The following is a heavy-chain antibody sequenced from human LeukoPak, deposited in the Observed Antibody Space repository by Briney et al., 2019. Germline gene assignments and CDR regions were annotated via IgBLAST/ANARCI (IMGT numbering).Heavy chain of an antibody. Sequence: PSETLSLTCTVSGGSISSSSYYWGWIRQPPGKGLEWIGSIYYSGSTYYNPSLKSRVTISVDTSKNQFSLKLSSVTAADTAVYYCARAENDYGDSYPFDYWGQGTLVTVSS. D-gene: IGHD4-17*01. V-gene: IGHV4-39*01. CDR1: GGSISSSSYY. J-gene: IGHJ4*02. CDR2: IYYSGST. CDR3: ARAENDYGDSYPFDY.